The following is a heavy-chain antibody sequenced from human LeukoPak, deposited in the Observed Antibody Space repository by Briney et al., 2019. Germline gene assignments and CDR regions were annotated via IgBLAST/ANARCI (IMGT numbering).Heavy chain of an antibody. V-gene: IGHV1-8*01. CDR3: ARGFEYSSSSIL. J-gene: IGHJ4*02. Sequence: ASVKVSCKASGYTFTSYDIKWVRQATGQGFEWMGWMNPNSGNTGYAQKFQGRVTMTRNTSISTAYMELSSLRSEDTAVYYCARGFEYSSSSILWGQGTLVTVSS. D-gene: IGHD6-6*01. CDR2: MNPNSGNT. CDR1: GYTFTSYD.